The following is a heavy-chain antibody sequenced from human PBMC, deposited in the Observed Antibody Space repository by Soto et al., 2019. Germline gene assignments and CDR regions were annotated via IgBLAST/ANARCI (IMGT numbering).Heavy chain of an antibody. V-gene: IGHV4-30-2*01. D-gene: IGHD1-7*01. CDR1: GGFISSGDSS. CDR3: ASRDPGTSVDY. CDR2: IYHGGST. Sequence: SGTLSLICAVSGGFISSGDSSWSWIRQPPGRGLEWIGHIYHGGSTNYNPSLKSRVTISLDKSENQFSLKVTSLTAADTAVYYCASRDPGTSVDYWGQGTLVTVSS. J-gene: IGHJ4*02.